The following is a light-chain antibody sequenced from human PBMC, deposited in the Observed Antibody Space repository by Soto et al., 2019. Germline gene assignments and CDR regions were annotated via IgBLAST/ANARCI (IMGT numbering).Light chain of an antibody. V-gene: IGKV1-5*03. CDR1: QSISNW. J-gene: IGKJ2*01. CDR3: QQYTSYYT. Sequence: DIQMTQSPSTLSASVGDRVTITCRASQSISNWLAWYQQKPGKAPKLLIYKASTLQSGVPSSFSGSGSGADFTLTISSLQPDDFGTYYCQQYTSYYTFGQGTKLEIK. CDR2: KAS.